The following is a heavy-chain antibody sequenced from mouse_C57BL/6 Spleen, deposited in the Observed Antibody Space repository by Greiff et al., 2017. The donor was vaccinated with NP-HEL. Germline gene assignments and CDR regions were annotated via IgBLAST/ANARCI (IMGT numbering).Heavy chain of an antibody. CDR2: IDPSDSYT. CDR1: GYTFTSYW. D-gene: IGHD1-1*01. J-gene: IGHJ3*01. Sequence: QVQLQQSGAELVMPGASVKLSCKASGYTFTSYWMHWVKQRPGQGLEWIGEIDPSDSYTNYNQKFKGRSTLTVDKSSSTAYMQLSSLTSEDSAVYYCARRFRGVVATESWFAYWGQGTLVTVSA. V-gene: IGHV1-69*01. CDR3: ARRFRGVVATESWFAY.